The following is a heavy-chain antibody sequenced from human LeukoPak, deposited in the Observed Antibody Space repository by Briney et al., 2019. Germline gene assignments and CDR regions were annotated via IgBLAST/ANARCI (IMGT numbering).Heavy chain of an antibody. CDR1: GGSISGYY. CDR2: IYSSGST. Sequence: ETSEPLSLTCTVSGGSISGYYWSWIPQPPGEGLEWIGRIYSSGSTKYNPSLESRAGMSVDTSNNQFSLNLSSVTAADTAVYYCARKRRGAYDFDCWGQGTLVTVSS. D-gene: IGHD3-16*01. V-gene: IGHV4-4*07. CDR3: ARKRRGAYDFDC. J-gene: IGHJ4*02.